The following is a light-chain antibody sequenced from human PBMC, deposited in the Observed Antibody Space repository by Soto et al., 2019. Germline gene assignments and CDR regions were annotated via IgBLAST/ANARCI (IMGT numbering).Light chain of an antibody. CDR3: QQYGGSPLVT. CDR1: QSVSSNY. Sequence: EIVLTQSPGTLSLSPGGRATLSCRASQSVSSNYLAWYQQKLGQAPRLLIYGASSRATGIPDRFSGSGSGTDFTLTISRLEPEDFAVYYCQQYGGSPLVTFGGGTKVEIK. CDR2: GAS. J-gene: IGKJ4*01. V-gene: IGKV3-20*01.